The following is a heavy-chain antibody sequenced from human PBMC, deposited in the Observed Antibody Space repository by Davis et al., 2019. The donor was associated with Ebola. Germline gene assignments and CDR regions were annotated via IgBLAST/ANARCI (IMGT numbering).Heavy chain of an antibody. Sequence: ASVKVSCKASGYTFASYYMHWVRQAPGQGLEWMGIINPSGGSTSYAQKFQGRVTMTRDTSTSTVYMELSSLRSEDTAVYYCARAVVVPYYGMDVWGQGTTVTVSS. V-gene: IGHV1-46*01. CDR1: GYTFASYY. D-gene: IGHD2-2*01. CDR2: INPSGGST. J-gene: IGHJ6*02. CDR3: ARAVVVPYYGMDV.